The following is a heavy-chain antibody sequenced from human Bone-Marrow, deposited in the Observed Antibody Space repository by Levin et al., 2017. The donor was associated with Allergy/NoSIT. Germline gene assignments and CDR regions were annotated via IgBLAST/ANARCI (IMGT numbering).Heavy chain of an antibody. Sequence: LSLTCAASGFTFDSYPIHWFRQPPGSGLEWLAVISYNENNRYYADSVRGRFTISRDNSKNTVHLQMDSLRPEDTALYYCARGPFLTGPDFWGQGTLVAVSS. D-gene: IGHD7-27*01. CDR2: ISYNENNR. V-gene: IGHV3-30*04. CDR3: ARGPFLTGPDF. CDR1: GFTFDSYP. J-gene: IGHJ4*02.